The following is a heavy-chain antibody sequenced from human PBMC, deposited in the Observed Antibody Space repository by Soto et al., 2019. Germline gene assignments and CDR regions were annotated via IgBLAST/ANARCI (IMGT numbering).Heavy chain of an antibody. CDR3: ASGGYCSGGSCYAAFDI. CDR1: GYTFTSYG. V-gene: IGHV1-18*04. D-gene: IGHD2-15*01. J-gene: IGHJ3*02. Sequence: ASVKVSCKASGYTFTSYGISWVRQAPGQGLEWMGWISAYNGNTNYAQKLQGRVTMTTDTSTSTAYMELRSLRSDDTAVYYCASGGYCSGGSCYAAFDIWGQGTIVTVSS. CDR2: ISAYNGNT.